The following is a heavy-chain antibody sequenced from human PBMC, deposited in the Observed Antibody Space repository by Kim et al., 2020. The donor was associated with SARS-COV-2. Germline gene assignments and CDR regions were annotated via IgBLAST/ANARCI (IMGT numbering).Heavy chain of an antibody. CDR2: ISGFNGNT. J-gene: IGHJ4*02. Sequence: ASVKVSCKTSGFTFINYVISWLRQAPGQSLEWMAWISGFNGNTHYAQKFEGRLTVTTDTSTKTVDMELNTLRPDDTAVYYCAREGIKEGAGLDYWGQGTLVTVSS. D-gene: IGHD6-13*01. CDR3: AREGIKEGAGLDY. CDR1: GFTFINYV. V-gene: IGHV1-18*04.